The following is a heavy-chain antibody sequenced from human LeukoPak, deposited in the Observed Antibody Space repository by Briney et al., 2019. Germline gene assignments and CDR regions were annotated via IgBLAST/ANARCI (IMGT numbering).Heavy chain of an antibody. CDR3: ARDGPVGAGDY. J-gene: IGHJ4*02. V-gene: IGHV4-59*01. Sequence: SETLSLTCTVSGGSIISYYWSWIRQPPGKGLEWIGYIYYSGSTNYNPSLKSRVTISVDTSKNQFSLKLSSVTAADTAVYYCARDGPVGAGDYWGQGTLVTVSS. D-gene: IGHD3-10*01. CDR2: IYYSGST. CDR1: GGSIISYY.